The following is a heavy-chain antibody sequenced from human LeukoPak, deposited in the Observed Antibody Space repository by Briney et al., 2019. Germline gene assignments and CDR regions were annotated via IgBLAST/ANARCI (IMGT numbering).Heavy chain of an antibody. J-gene: IGHJ6*03. CDR1: GGSISSSTDW. D-gene: IGHD2-8*01. CDR3: ATNGYYCMDV. V-gene: IGHV4-4*02. CDR2: IYHSGGT. Sequence: PSETLSLTCAVSGGSISSSTDWWSWVRQPPGKGLEWIGEIYHSGGTNYNPSLKSRITISVDKSQNQFSLKVNSLTAADTAVYYCATNGYYCMDVWGKGTTVTVSS.